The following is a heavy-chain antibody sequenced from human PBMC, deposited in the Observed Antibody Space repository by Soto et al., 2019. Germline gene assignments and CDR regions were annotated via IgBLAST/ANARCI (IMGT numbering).Heavy chain of an antibody. J-gene: IGHJ5*02. V-gene: IGHV3-11*06. CDR1: GFTFGDSY. Sequence: GGSLRLSCAGSGFTFGDSYRSWFHQAPGKGLEWLSYISPGSRYPAYLDSVKGRFTISRDNAKRSLYLQMMSLTAEGTAIYYCVRGGGGGLFDPWGQGTMVTGSS. CDR2: ISPGSRYP. D-gene: IGHD2-15*01. CDR3: VRGGGGGLFDP.